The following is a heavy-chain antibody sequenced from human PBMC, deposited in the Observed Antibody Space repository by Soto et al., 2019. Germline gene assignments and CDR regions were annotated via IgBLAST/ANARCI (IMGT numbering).Heavy chain of an antibody. D-gene: IGHD4-4*01. CDR1: GYTFTSYA. CDR2: INAGNGNT. J-gene: IGHJ6*02. V-gene: IGHV1-3*01. Sequence: ASVKVSCKSSGYTFTSYAMHWVRQAPGQRLEWMGWINAGNGNTKYSQKLQGRVTITRDTSASTAYIELSSLRSEDTAVYYCARAGSTVTYYYYGMDVWGQGTTVTVSS. CDR3: ARAGSTVTYYYYGMDV.